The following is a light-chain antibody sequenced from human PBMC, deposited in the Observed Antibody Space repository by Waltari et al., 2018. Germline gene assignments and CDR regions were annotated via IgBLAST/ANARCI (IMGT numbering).Light chain of an antibody. CDR2: GAS. CDR1: QSVSSN. V-gene: IGKV3-15*01. Sequence: EIVMTQSPATLSVSPGERATISCRASQSVSSNVAWYQQKPGQAPRRLIYGASTRATGIPARFSGSGSGTEFTLTISSLQSEDFAVYYCQQYNNWPPYTFGQGTKLEIK. CDR3: QQYNNWPPYT. J-gene: IGKJ2*01.